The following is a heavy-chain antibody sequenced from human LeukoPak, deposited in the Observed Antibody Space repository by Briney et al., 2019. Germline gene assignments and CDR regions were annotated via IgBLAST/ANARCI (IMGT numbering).Heavy chain of an antibody. V-gene: IGHV3-21*01. D-gene: IGHD3-22*01. CDR2: IRSSSSYI. CDR1: GFTFSSYS. CDR3: ARGAHYYDSSGYLDY. J-gene: IGHJ4*02. Sequence: PGGSLRLSCAASGFTFSSYSMNWVRQAPGKGLEWVSSIRSSSSYIYYADSVKGRFTISRDNAKNSLYLQMNSLRAEDTAVYYCARGAHYYDSSGYLDYWGQGTLVTVSS.